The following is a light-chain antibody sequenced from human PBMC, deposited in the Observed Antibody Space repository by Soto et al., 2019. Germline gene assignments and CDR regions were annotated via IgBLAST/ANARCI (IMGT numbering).Light chain of an antibody. CDR3: CSYAGSRSYV. CDR1: SRDVGRYNL. Sequence: QSALTQPASVSGSPGQSITFSCTGTSRDVGRYNLVSWYQHHPGKVPKLVIYEDSERPSGVSHRFSGSKSGNTASLTISGLQAEDEADYFCCSYAGSRSYVFGTGTKVTVL. CDR2: EDS. V-gene: IGLV2-23*01. J-gene: IGLJ1*01.